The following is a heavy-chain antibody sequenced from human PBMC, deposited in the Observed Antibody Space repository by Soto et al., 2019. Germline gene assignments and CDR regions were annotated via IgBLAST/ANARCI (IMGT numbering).Heavy chain of an antibody. Sequence: EVQLVESGGGLVQPGGSLRLSCAASGFTFNTYWIQWVRQAPGKGLVWVSRINNDGSNTRYADSVKGRITISRDNAKNTLYLQMNSLRAEDTAVYYCVRGASGTTYGMDVWGQGTRVTVSS. CDR2: INNDGSNT. D-gene: IGHD1-1*01. CDR3: VRGASGTTYGMDV. V-gene: IGHV3-74*01. J-gene: IGHJ6*02. CDR1: GFTFNTYW.